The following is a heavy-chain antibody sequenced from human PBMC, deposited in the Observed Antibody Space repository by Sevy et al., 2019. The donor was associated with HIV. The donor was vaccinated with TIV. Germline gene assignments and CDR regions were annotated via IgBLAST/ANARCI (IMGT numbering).Heavy chain of an antibody. CDR1: GGDINSYY. Sequence: SETLSLTCIVSGGDINSYYWHWLRQSAGKGLEWIGHIYTSGNTNYNPSLTIRVTMSVDTSKNQFSLKVSSVTAADTAVYYCASSPYCTGDVCYPRYYFDFWGQGTLVTVSS. V-gene: IGHV4-4*07. D-gene: IGHD2-8*02. CDR3: ASSPYCTGDVCYPRYYFDF. J-gene: IGHJ4*02. CDR2: IYTSGNT.